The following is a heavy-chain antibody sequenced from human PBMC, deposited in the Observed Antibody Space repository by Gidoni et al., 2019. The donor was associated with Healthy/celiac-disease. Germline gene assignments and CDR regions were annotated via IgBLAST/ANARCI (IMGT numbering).Heavy chain of an antibody. J-gene: IGHJ4*02. D-gene: IGHD6-6*01. V-gene: IGHV1-2*02. CDR3: ARGHQVSTESIAD. Sequence: QVQLVQSGAEVKKPGASVKVSWKASAYIFTGYYMHGVRQAPGQGLEWLGWINPNGGGTDYAQKFQGRVTMTRETSISTAYMELSRLRSDDTAVYYCARGHQVSTESIADWGQGTLVTVSS. CDR2: INPNGGGT. CDR1: AYIFTGYY.